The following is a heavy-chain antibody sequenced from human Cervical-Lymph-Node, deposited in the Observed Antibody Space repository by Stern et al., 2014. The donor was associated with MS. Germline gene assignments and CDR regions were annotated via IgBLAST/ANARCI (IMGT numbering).Heavy chain of an antibody. D-gene: IGHD3-22*01. CDR1: GYTFTSYY. V-gene: IGHV1-46*01. CDR2: INPSGGST. Sequence: VQLEESGAEVKKPGASVKVSCKASGYTFTSYYMHWVRQAPGQGLERMGIINPSGGSTSYAQKFQGRVTMTRDTSTSTVYMELSSLRSEDTAVYYCARDLTYDSSGYPTYPDYWGQGTLVTVSS. CDR3: ARDLTYDSSGYPTYPDY. J-gene: IGHJ4*02.